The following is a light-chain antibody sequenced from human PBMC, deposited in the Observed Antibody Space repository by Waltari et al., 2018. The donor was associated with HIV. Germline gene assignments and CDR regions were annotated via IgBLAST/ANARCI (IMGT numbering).Light chain of an antibody. J-gene: IGLJ3*02. CDR2: DVS. Sequence: QSALTQPASLSGSLGQSITISCTGTSSDIGAYDYVSWYQQYPGKAPQLLIYDVSVRSSGISFRFCVAKSAYTAAASLTISKLQAEDEAHYYCVSCATNSIPLCGGGTKLTVL. CDR1: SSDIGAYDY. V-gene: IGLV2-14*03. CDR3: VSCATNSIPL.